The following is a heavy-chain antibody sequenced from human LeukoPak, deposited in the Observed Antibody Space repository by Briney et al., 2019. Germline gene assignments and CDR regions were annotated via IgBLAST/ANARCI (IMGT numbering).Heavy chain of an antibody. J-gene: IGHJ6*03. Sequence: PSETLSLTCTVSGGSISSGGYYWSWIRQPPGKGLEWIGYIYHSGSTYYNPSLKSRVTISVDRSKNQFSLKLSSVTAADTAVYYCARANPFPEGFGSDSSSSYHMDVWGKGTTVTVSS. CDR2: IYHSGST. D-gene: IGHD6-6*01. V-gene: IGHV4-30-2*01. CDR3: ARANPFPEGFGSDSSSSYHMDV. CDR1: GGSISSGGYY.